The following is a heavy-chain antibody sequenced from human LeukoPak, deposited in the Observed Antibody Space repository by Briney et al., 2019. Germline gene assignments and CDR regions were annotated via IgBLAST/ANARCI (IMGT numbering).Heavy chain of an antibody. D-gene: IGHD2-21*02. V-gene: IGHV4-59*01. CDR3: ARVVRGVVTSNWFDP. CDR2: VAYSGSS. CDR1: GDSLNTYY. J-gene: IGHJ5*02. Sequence: PSETLSLTCTVSGDSLNTYYWTWIRQTPGKGLEWIGFVAYSGSSNYNPSLKIRVSISIDTSKNQFSLALTSVTPADTAVYYCARVVRGVVTSNWFDPWGQGTLVTVSS.